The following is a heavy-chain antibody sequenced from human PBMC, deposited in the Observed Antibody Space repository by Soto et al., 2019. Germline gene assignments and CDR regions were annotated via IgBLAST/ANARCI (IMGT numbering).Heavy chain of an antibody. Sequence: GGSLRLSXAVSGFTFGSYWMNWVRLIPGKGLEWVAYIKPDGSATYYVDSVKGRFTISRDNAKNSLYLQMNSLRVEDTSVYYCARAGYCGPGCYYYFDYWGQGTLVTVSS. J-gene: IGHJ4*02. CDR3: ARAGYCGPGCYYYFDY. CDR1: GFTFGSYW. CDR2: IKPDGSAT. V-gene: IGHV3-7*01. D-gene: IGHD2-21*02.